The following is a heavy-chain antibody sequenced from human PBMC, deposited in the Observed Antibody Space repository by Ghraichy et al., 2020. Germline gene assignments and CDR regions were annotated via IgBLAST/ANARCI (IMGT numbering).Heavy chain of an antibody. CDR1: GFTFDDYA. V-gene: IGHV3-9*01. D-gene: IGHD1-7*01. CDR3: AKADMAGTRGGMDV. Sequence: GGSLRLSCAASGFTFDDYAMHWVRQAPGKGLEWVSGISWNSGSIGYADSVKGRFTISRDNAKNSLYLQMNSLRAEDTALYYCAKADMAGTRGGMDVWGQGTTVTVSS. CDR2: ISWNSGSI. J-gene: IGHJ6*02.